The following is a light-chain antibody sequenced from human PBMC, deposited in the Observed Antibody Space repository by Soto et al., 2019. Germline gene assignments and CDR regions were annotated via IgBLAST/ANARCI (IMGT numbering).Light chain of an antibody. V-gene: IGKV3-20*01. Sequence: IVLTHSPGTLSFSAWQRATLSCRASQSVSSSYLAWYQQRRGQAPRLLIYGTSSRATGIPDRFSGSGSGTDFTLTISSLQSEDFAVYYCQHQGTFGQGTKVDI. CDR3: QHQGT. CDR1: QSVSSSY. J-gene: IGKJ1*01. CDR2: GTS.